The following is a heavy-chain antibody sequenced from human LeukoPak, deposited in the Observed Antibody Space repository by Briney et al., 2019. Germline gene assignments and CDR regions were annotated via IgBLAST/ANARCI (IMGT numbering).Heavy chain of an antibody. D-gene: IGHD6-19*01. Sequence: GGTLRLSCTASGFTFSNYRMNWVRQAPGKGLVWVSRINSDGSSTSYADSVKGRFTISRDNAKNTLYLQMNSLRAEDTAVYYCARGLKYSSGWYFDYWGQGTLVTVSS. J-gene: IGHJ4*02. V-gene: IGHV3-74*01. CDR1: GFTFSNYR. CDR2: INSDGSST. CDR3: ARGLKYSSGWYFDY.